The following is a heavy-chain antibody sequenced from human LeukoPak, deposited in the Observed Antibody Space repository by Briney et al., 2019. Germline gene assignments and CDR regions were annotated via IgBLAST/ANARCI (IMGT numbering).Heavy chain of an antibody. CDR2: ISRDSGSI. J-gene: IGHJ4*02. D-gene: IGHD5-24*01. CDR1: GFSFDKYA. Sequence: GGSLGLSCAASGFSFDKYAMHWVRQAPGKGLEWVSGISRDSGSILYADSVKGRFTISRDNAKSSLYLQMNSLRAEDTALYYCARRIGGYNPFDYWGQGTQVTVSS. CDR3: ARRIGGYNPFDY. V-gene: IGHV3-9*01.